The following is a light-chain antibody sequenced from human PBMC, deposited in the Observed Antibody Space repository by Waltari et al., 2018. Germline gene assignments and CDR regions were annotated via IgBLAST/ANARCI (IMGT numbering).Light chain of an antibody. J-gene: IGLJ3*02. CDR1: DIGSKS. CDR2: YDS. CDR3: QVWDSSSGHRV. Sequence: SYALTQPPSVSVAPGKTASITCGGNDIGSKSVYWYQQKPGQAPVLVIYYDSDRPSGIPERFSGSNSGNTATLTISRVEAGDEADYYCQVWDSSSGHRVFGGGTKLTVL. V-gene: IGLV3-21*04.